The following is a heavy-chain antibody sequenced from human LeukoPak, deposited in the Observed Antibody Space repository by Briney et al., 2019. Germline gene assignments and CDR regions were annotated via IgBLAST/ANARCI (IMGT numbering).Heavy chain of an antibody. CDR3: AADRAGSYLRFVY. CDR2: IVVGSGNT. Sequence: GASVKVSCKASGFTFTSSVVQWVRQARGQRLEWIGWIVVGSGNTNYAQKFQERVTITRDMSTSTAYMELSSLRSEDTAVYYCAADRAGSYLRFVYWGQGTPVTVSS. D-gene: IGHD3-10*01. V-gene: IGHV1-58*01. J-gene: IGHJ4*02. CDR1: GFTFTSSV.